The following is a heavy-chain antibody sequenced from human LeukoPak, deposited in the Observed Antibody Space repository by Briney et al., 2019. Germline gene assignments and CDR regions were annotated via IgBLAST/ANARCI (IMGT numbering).Heavy chain of an antibody. V-gene: IGHV1-2*02. CDR2: INPNSGGT. D-gene: IGHD2-2*01. CDR1: GYTFTSYG. CDR3: ARDIEYCSSTSCLPI. Sequence: GASVKVSCKASGYTFTSYGISWVRQAPGQGLEWVGWINPNSGGTNYAQKFQGRVTMTRDTSINTVYMELSRLRSDDTAVYYCARDIEYCSSTSCLPIWGQGTMVTVSS. J-gene: IGHJ3*02.